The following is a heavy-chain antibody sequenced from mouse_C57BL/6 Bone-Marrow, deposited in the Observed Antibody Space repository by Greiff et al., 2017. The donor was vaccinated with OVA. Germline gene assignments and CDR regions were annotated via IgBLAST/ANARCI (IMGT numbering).Heavy chain of an antibody. Sequence: VKLQQSGPELVKPGASVKISCKASGYAFSSSWMNWVKQRPGKGLEWIGRIYPGDGDTNYNGKFKGKATLTADKSSSTAYMQLSSLTSEDSAVYFCARSHYYGSDYWGQGTTLTVSS. CDR1: GYAFSSSW. CDR2: IYPGDGDT. D-gene: IGHD1-1*01. J-gene: IGHJ2*01. V-gene: IGHV1-82*01. CDR3: ARSHYYGSDY.